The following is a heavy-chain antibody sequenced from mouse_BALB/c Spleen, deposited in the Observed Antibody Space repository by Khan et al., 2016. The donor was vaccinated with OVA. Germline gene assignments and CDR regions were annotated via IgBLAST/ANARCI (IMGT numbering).Heavy chain of an antibody. V-gene: IGHV3-2*02. J-gene: IGHJ3*01. CDR2: ISYSGST. D-gene: IGHD1-1*01. CDR1: GYSITSDYA. CDR3: ARSLIYYYGSSPY. Sequence: EVKLLESGPGLVKPSQSLSLTCTVTGYSITSDYAWNWIRQFPGNKLEWMGYISYSGSTSYNPSLKSRISITRDTSKNQFFLQLNSVTTEDTATYYRARSLIYYYGSSPYWGQGTLVTVSA.